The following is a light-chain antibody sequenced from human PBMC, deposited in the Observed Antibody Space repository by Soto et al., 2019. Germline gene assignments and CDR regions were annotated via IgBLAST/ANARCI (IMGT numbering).Light chain of an antibody. CDR1: SSNIGAGYD. V-gene: IGLV1-40*01. CDR3: QYYDSSLSGYV. J-gene: IGLJ1*01. CDR2: ANI. Sequence: QSVLTQPPSVSGAPGQRVTISCTGSSSNIGAGYDVHWYQQLPVTAPKLLIYANINRPTGVPDRFSGAKSATSASLAINGLQAEDEADYYCQYYDSSLSGYVSGTGTKLTVL.